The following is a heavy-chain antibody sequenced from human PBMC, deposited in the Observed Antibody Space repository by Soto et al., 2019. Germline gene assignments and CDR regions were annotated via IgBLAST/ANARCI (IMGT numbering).Heavy chain of an antibody. D-gene: IGHD2-15*01. J-gene: IGHJ6*02. CDR3: ARGGYCNGSACRGAFYYFQYGMDV. CDR2: MYYSGGS. Sequence: QVHLQESGPGLVKPSETLSLTCTVSGGSISYYYWSWIRQPPGKGLEWIGYMYYSGGSNYNPSLNGLVTISVDTSKNQFALKVTSVTAADTAVYHCARGGYCNGSACRGAFYYFQYGMDVWGQGTTVTVSS. V-gene: IGHV4-59*01. CDR1: GGSISYYY.